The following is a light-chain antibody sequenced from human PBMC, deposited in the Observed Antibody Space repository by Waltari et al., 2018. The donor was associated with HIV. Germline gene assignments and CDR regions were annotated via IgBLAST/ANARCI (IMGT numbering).Light chain of an antibody. CDR2: GAS. V-gene: IGKV3D-15*01. Sequence: EIVMTQSPATLSVSPGERATLSCRASQSVSSNLAWYQQKPGQAPRLLIYGASTRATGVRARVSGRSSRTEFTLTISCLQSEYFAVYYCQQYINRPPYTFGQGTKLEI. CDR3: QQYINRPPYT. CDR1: QSVSSN. J-gene: IGKJ2*01.